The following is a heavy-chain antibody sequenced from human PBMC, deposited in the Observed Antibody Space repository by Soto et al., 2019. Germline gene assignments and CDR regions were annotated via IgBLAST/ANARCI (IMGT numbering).Heavy chain of an antibody. J-gene: IGHJ6*02. V-gene: IGHV4-59*01. CDR3: ARSYPNTIFGVVPSRGLDV. CDR2: IYYTGST. D-gene: IGHD3-3*01. CDR1: GGSISSNY. Sequence: SETLSLTCIVSGGSISSNYWSWIRQPPGKGLEWIGYIYYTGSTNFNPSLKNRVIISVDTSKNQFSLKLSSVTAADTAVYYCARSYPNTIFGVVPSRGLDVWGQGTTVTVSS.